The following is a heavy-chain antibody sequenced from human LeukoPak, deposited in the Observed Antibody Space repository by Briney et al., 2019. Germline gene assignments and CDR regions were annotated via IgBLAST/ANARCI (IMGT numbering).Heavy chain of an antibody. J-gene: IGHJ4*02. V-gene: IGHV4-39*01. D-gene: IGHD6-19*01. CDR2: IYYSGST. CDR1: GGSISSSSDY. Sequence: SETLSLTCTVSGGSISSSSDYWGWIRQPPGKGLEWIGSIYYSGSTYYNPSLKSRVTISVDTSKNQFSLKLSSVTAADTAVYYCARRGQWLAIDYWGQGTLVTVSS. CDR3: ARRGQWLAIDY.